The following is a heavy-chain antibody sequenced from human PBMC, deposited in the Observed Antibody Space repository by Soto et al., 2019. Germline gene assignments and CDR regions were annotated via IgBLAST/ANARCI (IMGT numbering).Heavy chain of an antibody. CDR3: ARKYGGTAFDI. V-gene: IGHV3-30*14. CDR2: ISYDGSNK. CDR1: GFTFSSYA. J-gene: IGHJ3*02. D-gene: IGHD3-16*01. Sequence: GVLRLSCAASGFTFSSYAMHWVRQAPGKGLEWVAVISYDGSNKYYADSVKGRFTISRDNSKNTLYLQMNSLRAEDTAVYYCARKYGGTAFDIWGQGTMVTVSS.